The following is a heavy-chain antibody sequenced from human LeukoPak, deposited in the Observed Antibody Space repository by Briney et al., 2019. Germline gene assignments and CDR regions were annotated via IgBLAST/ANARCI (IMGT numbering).Heavy chain of an antibody. J-gene: IGHJ4*02. CDR3: VKDSAAVTEMGYFDY. CDR2: INWSSGSI. D-gene: IGHD5-18*01. V-gene: IGHV3-9*01. Sequence: PGGSLRLSCAASGFSFDDYATHWVRQAPGKGLEWVSGINWSSGSIGYADSVKGRFTISRDNAKNSLYLQMSSLRAEDTALYYCVKDSAAVTEMGYFDYWGQGTLVIVSS. CDR1: GFSFDDYA.